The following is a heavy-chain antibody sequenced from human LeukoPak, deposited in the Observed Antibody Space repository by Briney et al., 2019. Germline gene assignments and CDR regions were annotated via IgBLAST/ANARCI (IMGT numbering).Heavy chain of an antibody. CDR2: VSYSGIS. Sequence: PSETLSLTRTVSGGSISSYSYYWAWIRQPPGKGLGWIGSVSYSGISYYNPSLKGRVTISVDTSKNQFSLNLSSLTAADTAVYYCARQSVEMATDYWGQGTLVTVSS. CDR1: GGSISSYSYY. CDR3: ARQSVEMATDY. D-gene: IGHD5-24*01. V-gene: IGHV4-39*01. J-gene: IGHJ4*02.